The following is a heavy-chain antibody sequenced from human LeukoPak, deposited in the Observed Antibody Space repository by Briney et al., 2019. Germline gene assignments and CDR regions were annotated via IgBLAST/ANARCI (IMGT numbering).Heavy chain of an antibody. V-gene: IGHV4-61*02. CDR3: ARFKRAGGWSYFDY. D-gene: IGHD6-19*01. Sequence: PSETLSLTCTVSGGSINSGSHYWSWIRQPAGKGLEWIGRIYPSGGTTNYNPSLKSRVTISVDASKNQFSLKLTSVTAADTAVYYCARFKRAGGWSYFDYWGQGTLVTVSS. J-gene: IGHJ4*02. CDR2: IYPSGGTT. CDR1: GGSINSGSHY.